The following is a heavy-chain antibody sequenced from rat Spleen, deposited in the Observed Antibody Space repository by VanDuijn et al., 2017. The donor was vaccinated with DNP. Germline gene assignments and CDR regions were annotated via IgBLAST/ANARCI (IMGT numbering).Heavy chain of an antibody. D-gene: IGHD1-2*01. V-gene: IGHV2S63*01. Sequence: VQLKESGPGLVQPSQTLSLTCTVSGFSLTDSSVHWIRQPPGRGLEWMGVVWKGGTTADNSTLKSRLSISRDTSKSQVFLKMNSLQTEDTATYYCARAYYSSQIPFTMFVMDAWGQGTSVTVSS. CDR1: GFSLTDSS. J-gene: IGHJ4*01. CDR2: VWKGGTT. CDR3: ARAYYSSQIPFTMFVMDA.